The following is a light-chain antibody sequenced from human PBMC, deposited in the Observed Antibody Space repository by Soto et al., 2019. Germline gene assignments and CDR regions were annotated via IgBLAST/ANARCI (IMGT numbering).Light chain of an antibody. Sequence: DIQMTQSPSTLSASVGDRVTITCRASQSVDTCLAWYQQKPGKAPHLLIYKASSLETGVPSRFSRSGSVTEFTLTISSLQPDDFTTYYCQQFYPYPWTFGQGTKVEI. CDR3: QQFYPYPWT. CDR2: KAS. CDR1: QSVDTC. V-gene: IGKV1-5*03. J-gene: IGKJ1*01.